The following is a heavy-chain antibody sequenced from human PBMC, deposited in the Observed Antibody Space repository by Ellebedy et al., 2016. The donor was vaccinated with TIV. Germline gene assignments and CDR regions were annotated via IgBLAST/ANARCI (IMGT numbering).Heavy chain of an antibody. CDR2: IYPSDSDT. D-gene: IGHD3-10*01. Sequence: PGGSLRLSCKGSGHSFTSYWIGWVRQKPGKGLEWIGIIYPSDSDTRYSPSFQGQVTISADKSIRTTYLQWSSLKASDTAMYYCARHSAAYYDSGSPNWFDPWGQGTLVTVSS. J-gene: IGHJ5*02. V-gene: IGHV5-51*01. CDR1: GHSFTSYW. CDR3: ARHSAAYYDSGSPNWFDP.